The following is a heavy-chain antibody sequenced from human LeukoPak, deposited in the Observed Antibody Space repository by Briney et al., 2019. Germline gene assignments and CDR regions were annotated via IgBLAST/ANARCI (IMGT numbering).Heavy chain of an antibody. V-gene: IGHV4-59*12. J-gene: IGHJ4*02. CDR1: VGSISSYY. Sequence: SETLSLTCTLSVGSISSYYGSWIRHPPERGLECIGYIYYSGSTNYSPSLEGRVTISVDTSKNQFSLKLSSVTAADTAVYYCARGDYDSSGRREFDYWGQGTLVTVSS. CDR3: ARGDYDSSGRREFDY. CDR2: IYYSGST. D-gene: IGHD3-22*01.